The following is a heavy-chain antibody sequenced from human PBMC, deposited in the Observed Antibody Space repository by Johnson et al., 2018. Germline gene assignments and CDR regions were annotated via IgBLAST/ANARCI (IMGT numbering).Heavy chain of an antibody. J-gene: IGHJ1*01. V-gene: IGHV3-48*02. CDR3: ARAIVGKGYFQH. CDR1: GFTFSSYS. CDR2: ISSSSSTI. Sequence: EVQLVESGGGLVQPGGSLRLSCAASGFTFSSYSMNWVRQAPGKGLEWVSYISSSSSTIYYEDSVKGRFTISRDNAKNSLYLQMNSLRDEDTAVYYCARAIVGKGYFQHWGQGTLVTVSS. D-gene: IGHD1-26*01.